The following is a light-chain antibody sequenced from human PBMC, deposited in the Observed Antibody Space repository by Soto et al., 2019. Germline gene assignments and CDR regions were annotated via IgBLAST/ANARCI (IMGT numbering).Light chain of an antibody. Sequence: DIQMTQSPSTLSASVGDRVTIACRASQSINDWLAWYQQKPGKAPKLLIYRASNLQSVVPSRFSGSGSGTAFTLTISSLQPDDFATYYCQQYNSYSYTFGQGTKLEIK. CDR2: RAS. CDR1: QSINDW. V-gene: IGKV1-5*03. CDR3: QQYNSYSYT. J-gene: IGKJ2*01.